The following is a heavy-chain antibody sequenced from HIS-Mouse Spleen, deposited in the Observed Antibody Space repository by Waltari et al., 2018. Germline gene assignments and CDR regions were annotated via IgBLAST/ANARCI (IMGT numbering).Heavy chain of an antibody. J-gene: IGHJ4*02. Sequence: QVQLVESGGGVFQPGRSLRLSCAASGFTFSSYAIHWVRQAPGKGLEWVAVISYDGSNKYYADSVKGRFTISRDNSKNTLYLQMNSLRAEDTAVYYCARDSYSSSWYFDYWGQGTLVTVSS. D-gene: IGHD6-13*01. CDR2: ISYDGSNK. CDR3: ARDSYSSSWYFDY. V-gene: IGHV3-30*04. CDR1: GFTFSSYA.